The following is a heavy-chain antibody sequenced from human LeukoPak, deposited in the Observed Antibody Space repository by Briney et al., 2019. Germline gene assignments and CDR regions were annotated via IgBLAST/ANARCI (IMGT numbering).Heavy chain of an antibody. Sequence: GGFLRLSCAASGFTFSSYAMSWVRQAPGKGLEWVSAISGSGGSTYYADSVKGRFTISRDNSKNTLYLQMNSLRAEDTAVYYCAKDRLSSWYGLADYWGQGTLVTVSS. J-gene: IGHJ4*02. CDR3: AKDRLSSWYGLADY. CDR2: ISGSGGST. V-gene: IGHV3-23*01. CDR1: GFTFSSYA. D-gene: IGHD6-13*01.